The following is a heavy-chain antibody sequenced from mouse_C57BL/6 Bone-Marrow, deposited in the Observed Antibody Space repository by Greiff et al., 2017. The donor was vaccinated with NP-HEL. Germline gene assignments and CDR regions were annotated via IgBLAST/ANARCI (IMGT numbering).Heavy chain of an antibody. D-gene: IGHD4-1*01. V-gene: IGHV5-4*01. J-gene: IGHJ1*03. CDR2: ISDGGSYT. CDR1: GFTFSSYA. CDR3: AREGTGHYWYFDV. Sequence: EVQGVESGGGLVKPGGSLKLSCAASGFTFSSYAMSWVRQTPEKRLEWVATISDGGSYTYYPDNVKGRFTISRDNAKNNLYLQMSHLKSEDTAMYYCAREGTGHYWYFDVWGTGTTVTVSS.